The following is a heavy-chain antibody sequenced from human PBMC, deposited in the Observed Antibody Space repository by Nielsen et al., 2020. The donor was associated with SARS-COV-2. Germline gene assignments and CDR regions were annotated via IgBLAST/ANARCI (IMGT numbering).Heavy chain of an antibody. CDR2: ISYDGSNK. V-gene: IGHV3-30-3*01. D-gene: IGHD5-12*01. Sequence: GGPLRLSCAASGFTFSSYAMHWVRQAPGKGLEWVAVISYDGSNKYYADSVKGRFTISRDNSKNTLYLQMNSLRAEDTAVYYCARDTKWLRTYFDYWGQGTLVTVSS. J-gene: IGHJ4*02. CDR3: ARDTKWLRTYFDY. CDR1: GFTFSSYA.